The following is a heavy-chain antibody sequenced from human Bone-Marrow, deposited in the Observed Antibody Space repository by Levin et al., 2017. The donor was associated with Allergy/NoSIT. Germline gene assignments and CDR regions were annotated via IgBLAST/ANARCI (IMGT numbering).Heavy chain of an antibody. Sequence: ASVKVSCTTSGFTFSSYGFNSVRQAPGQGLEWLGRINVYSGNTHHAQNFQGRLTMTTDTSTNTAYMELRSLRSDDTAVYFCVRDGAFSSSWYERHYFDYWRQGTLVTVTS. CDR2: INVYSGNT. CDR1: GFTFSSYG. D-gene: IGHD2-2*01. J-gene: IGHJ4*02. V-gene: IGHV1-18*01. CDR3: VRDGAFSSSWYERHYFDY.